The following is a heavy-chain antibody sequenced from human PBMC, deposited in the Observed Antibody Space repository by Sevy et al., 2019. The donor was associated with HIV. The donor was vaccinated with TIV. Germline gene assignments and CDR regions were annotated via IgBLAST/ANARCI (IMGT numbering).Heavy chain of an antibody. CDR3: AIRLYGDYVGWFDP. Sequence: SETLSLTCNVSGGSISSSSYYWDWIRQPPGKGLEWIGSIYYSGETYYNPSLKSRVTISVDTSKNQFSLKLSSVTAADTAVYHCAIRLYGDYVGWFDPWGQGTLVTVSS. CDR1: GGSISSSSYY. J-gene: IGHJ5*02. D-gene: IGHD4-17*01. V-gene: IGHV4-39*01. CDR2: IYYSGET.